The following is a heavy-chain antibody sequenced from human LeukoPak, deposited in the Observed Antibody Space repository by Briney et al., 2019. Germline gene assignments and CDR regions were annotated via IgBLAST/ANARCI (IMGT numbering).Heavy chain of an antibody. V-gene: IGHV3-48*03. CDR1: GFTFSTYE. Sequence: GGSLRLSCAASGFTFSTYEMNWVRQAPGKGLEWVSYISSSGGTIYYADSVKGRFTISRDKAKDSLYLQMNSLRVEDTALYYCASGAQSDYWGQGTLVTVSS. D-gene: IGHD1-26*01. J-gene: IGHJ4*02. CDR2: ISSSGGTI. CDR3: ASGAQSDY.